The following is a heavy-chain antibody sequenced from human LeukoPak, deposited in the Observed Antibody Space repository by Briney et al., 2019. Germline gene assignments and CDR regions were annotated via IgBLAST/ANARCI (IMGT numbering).Heavy chain of an antibody. CDR2: IWYDGSYK. Sequence: GRSLRLSCAASGFTFSNYDMHWVRQAPGKGLEWMAIIWYDGSYKYYADSVKGRFTISRDNSKNTLYLQVNSLTAEDTAVYYCARGNSDAFDFWGHETMVTVSS. D-gene: IGHD4-23*01. J-gene: IGHJ3*01. V-gene: IGHV3-33*01. CDR3: ARGNSDAFDF. CDR1: GFTFSNYD.